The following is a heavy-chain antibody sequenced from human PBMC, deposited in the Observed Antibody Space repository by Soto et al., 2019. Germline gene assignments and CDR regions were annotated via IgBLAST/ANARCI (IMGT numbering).Heavy chain of an antibody. J-gene: IGHJ6*02. Sequence: EVQLVESGGGLVQPGGSLRLSCAASGLIFSDYHMDWVRQAPGKGLEWVGRIRRKANSYTTEYAASVKGRFTISRDDSKYSLYWRMNSLKSEDTDVYYCAMLGGWSGGSNDMDVWGQGTTVTVSS. CDR1: GLIFSDYH. V-gene: IGHV3-72*01. CDR2: IRRKANSYTT. CDR3: AMLGGWSGGSNDMDV. D-gene: IGHD6-19*01.